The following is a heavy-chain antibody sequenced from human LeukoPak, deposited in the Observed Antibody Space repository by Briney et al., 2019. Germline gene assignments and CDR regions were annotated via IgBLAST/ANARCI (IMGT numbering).Heavy chain of an antibody. CDR1: GGSISSYY. J-gene: IGHJ4*02. Sequence: PSETLSLTCTVSGGSISSYYWSWLRQAPGKGLEWIGYVYYTGSTNYNPSLKSRVTISVDTSKNQFSLELSSVTAADTAVYYCAGERCGDTTCYFDYWGQGTLVTVSS. D-gene: IGHD2-21*01. V-gene: IGHV4-59*12. CDR2: VYYTGST. CDR3: AGERCGDTTCYFDY.